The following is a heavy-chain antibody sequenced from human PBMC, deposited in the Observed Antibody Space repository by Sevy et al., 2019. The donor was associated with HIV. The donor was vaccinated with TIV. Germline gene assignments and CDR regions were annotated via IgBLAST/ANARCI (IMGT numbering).Heavy chain of an antibody. CDR2: INPNSGGT. J-gene: IGHJ4*02. CDR3: ASGYCSSTSCSIAFGY. CDR1: GITFIDYF. Sequence: ASVKVSCKASGITFIDYFIHWVRQAPGQGLEWMGWINPNSGGTNYAQKFQGRVTMTRDTSISTAYMELSRLRSDDTAVYYCASGYCSSTSCSIAFGYWGQGTLVTVSS. V-gene: IGHV1-2*02. D-gene: IGHD2-2*03.